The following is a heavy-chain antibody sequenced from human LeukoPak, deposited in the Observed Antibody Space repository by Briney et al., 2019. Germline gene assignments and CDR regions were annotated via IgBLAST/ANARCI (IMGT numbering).Heavy chain of an antibody. V-gene: IGHV4-59*01. CDR3: VRSDFWGGYPLFYYYYMDV. CDR1: GGSISSYY. CDR2: IYYSGST. D-gene: IGHD3-3*01. Sequence: SETLSLTCTVSGGSISSYYWSWIRQPPGKGLEWIGYIYYSGSTNYNPSLKSRVTISVDTSKNQFSLKLSSVTAADTAVYYCVRSDFWGGYPLFYYYYMDVWGKGTTVTVSS. J-gene: IGHJ6*03.